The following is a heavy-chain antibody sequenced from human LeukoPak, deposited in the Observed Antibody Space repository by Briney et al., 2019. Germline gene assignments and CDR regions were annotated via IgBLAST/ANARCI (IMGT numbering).Heavy chain of an antibody. J-gene: IGHJ2*01. CDR3: ARVTGGPNWYFDL. CDR1: GYTFTSYY. Sequence: ASVKVSCKASGYTFTSYYMHWVRQAPGQGLEWMGIINPSGGSTSYAQKFQGRVTMTRDMSTSTVYMELSSLRSEDTAVYYCARVTGGPNWYFDLWGRGTLVTVSS. D-gene: IGHD2-15*01. V-gene: IGHV1-46*01. CDR2: INPSGGST.